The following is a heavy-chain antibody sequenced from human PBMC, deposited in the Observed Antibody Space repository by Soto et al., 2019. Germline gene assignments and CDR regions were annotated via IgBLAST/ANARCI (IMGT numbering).Heavy chain of an antibody. Sequence: VASVKVSCKASGDTFTSYGSSWVRQAPEQGLEWMGWISAYNGNTNYAQKLQGRVTMTTDTSTSTAYMELRSLRSDDTAVYYCARNVGRTYYDFWSGYDGDFDYWGQGTLVTVSS. CDR3: ARNVGRTYYDFWSGYDGDFDY. D-gene: IGHD3-3*01. CDR2: ISAYNGNT. CDR1: GDTFTSYG. J-gene: IGHJ4*02. V-gene: IGHV1-18*01.